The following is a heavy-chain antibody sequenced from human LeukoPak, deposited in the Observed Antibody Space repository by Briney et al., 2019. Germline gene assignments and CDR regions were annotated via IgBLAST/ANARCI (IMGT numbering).Heavy chain of an antibody. CDR3: ARDESGSYRPLYYFDY. CDR1: GFTFSSYG. D-gene: IGHD1-26*01. V-gene: IGHV3-33*01. CDR2: IWYDGSNK. Sequence: GGSLRLSCAASGFTFSSYGMHWVRQAPGKGLEWVAVIWYDGSNKYYADSVKGRFTTSRDNSKNTLYLQMNSLRAEDTAVYYCARDESGSYRPLYYFDYWGQGTLVTVSS. J-gene: IGHJ4*02.